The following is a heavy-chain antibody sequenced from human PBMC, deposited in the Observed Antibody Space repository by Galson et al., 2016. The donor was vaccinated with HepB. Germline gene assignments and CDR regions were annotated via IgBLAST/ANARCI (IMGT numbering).Heavy chain of an antibody. CDR3: ARDLATVTTWGLKYYYFGMNV. CDR1: GYTFTSYY. J-gene: IGHJ6*02. V-gene: IGHV1-46*01. CDR2: INPSGGST. D-gene: IGHD4-17*01. Sequence: SVKVSCKASGYTFTSYYIHWVREAPGQGLEWMGIINPSGGSTTYAQKFQGRVTMTRDTSTDTVYMVMSSLRSEDTAVYYCARDLATVTTWGLKYYYFGMNVWGQGTTVLVS.